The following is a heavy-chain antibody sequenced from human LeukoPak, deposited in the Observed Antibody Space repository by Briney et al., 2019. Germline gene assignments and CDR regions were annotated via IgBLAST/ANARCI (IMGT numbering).Heavy chain of an antibody. CDR2: MNPNSGNT. J-gene: IGHJ6*02. D-gene: IGHD4-11*01. V-gene: IGHV1-8*01. CDR1: GYTFTSYD. CDR3: VIGTTRNYYYGMDV. Sequence: ASVKVSCKASGYTFTSYDINWVRQATGQGLEWMGRMNPNSGNTGYAQKFQGRVTMTRNTSISTAYMELSSLRSEDTAVYYCVIGTTRNYYYGMDVWGQGTTVTVSS.